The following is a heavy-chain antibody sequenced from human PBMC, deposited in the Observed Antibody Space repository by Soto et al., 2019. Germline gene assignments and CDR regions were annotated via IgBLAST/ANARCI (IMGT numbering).Heavy chain of an antibody. Sequence: QVQLVQSGAEVKKPGASVRVSCKASGYTLGDHYLHWVRQAPGQGLEWMGWLNPRSGDTDSAQRFRGRVSRTSDTSSNTAYLELNSLRSEDTAVYFCAGARLARSHFDNWGQGSLVTVSS. CDR2: LNPRSGDT. D-gene: IGHD3-3*02. J-gene: IGHJ4*02. CDR1: GYTLGDHY. V-gene: IGHV1-2*02. CDR3: AGARLARSHFDN.